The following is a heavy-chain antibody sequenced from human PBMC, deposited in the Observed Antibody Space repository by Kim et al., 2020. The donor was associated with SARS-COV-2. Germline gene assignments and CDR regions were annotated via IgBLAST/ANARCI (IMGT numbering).Heavy chain of an antibody. CDR3: ARFNTIFGVVTPNHLGMDV. V-gene: IGHV4-34*01. D-gene: IGHD3-3*01. CDR2: INHSGST. CDR1: GGSFSGYY. J-gene: IGHJ6*02. Sequence: SETLSLTCAVYGGSFSGYYWSWIRQPPGKGLEWIGEINHSGSTNYNPSLKSRVTISVDTSKNQFSLKLSSVTAADTAVYYCARFNTIFGVVTPNHLGMDVWGQGTTVTVSS.